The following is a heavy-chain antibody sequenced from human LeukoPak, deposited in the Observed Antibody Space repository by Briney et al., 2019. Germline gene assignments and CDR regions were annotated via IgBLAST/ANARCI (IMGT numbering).Heavy chain of an antibody. J-gene: IGHJ4*02. CDR3: AKAHVLRFLEWFLGPDY. CDR2: ISGSGGST. D-gene: IGHD3-3*01. V-gene: IGHV3-23*01. Sequence: SGGSLRLSCAASGFTFSSYAMSWVRQAPGKGLEWVSAISGSGGSTYYADSVKGRFTISRDNSKNTLYLQMNSLRAEDTAVYYCAKAHVLRFLEWFLGPDYWGQGTLVTVSS. CDR1: GFTFSSYA.